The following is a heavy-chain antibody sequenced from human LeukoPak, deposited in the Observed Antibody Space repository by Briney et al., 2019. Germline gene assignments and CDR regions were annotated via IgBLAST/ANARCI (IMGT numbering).Heavy chain of an antibody. Sequence: PSETLSLTCTVSGGSISSSSYYWSWIRQPPGKGLEWIGYIHHSGSTGYNPSLKSRVAISVDTSKDQFSLKLSSVTAADTAVYYCSRSLGYCTSTSCYSGWYYGMDVWGQGTTVIVSS. CDR2: IHHSGST. CDR3: SRSLGYCTSTSCYSGWYYGMDV. CDR1: GGSISSSSYY. D-gene: IGHD2-2*02. V-gene: IGHV4-30-4*01. J-gene: IGHJ6*02.